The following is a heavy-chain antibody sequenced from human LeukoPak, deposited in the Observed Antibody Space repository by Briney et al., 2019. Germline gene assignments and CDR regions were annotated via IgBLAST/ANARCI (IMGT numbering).Heavy chain of an antibody. J-gene: IGHJ4*02. Sequence: ASVKVSCKASGYTFTSYGISWVRQAPGQGHEWMGWISAYNGNTNYAQKLQGRVTMTTDTSTSTAYMELRSLRSDDTAVYYCARGSAPHHSGSYTPCDYWGQGTLVTVSS. D-gene: IGHD3-10*01. CDR1: GYTFTSYG. CDR3: ARGSAPHHSGSYTPCDY. V-gene: IGHV1-18*01. CDR2: ISAYNGNT.